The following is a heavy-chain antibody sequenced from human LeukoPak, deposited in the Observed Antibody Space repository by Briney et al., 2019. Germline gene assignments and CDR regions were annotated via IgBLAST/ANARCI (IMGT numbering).Heavy chain of an antibody. Sequence: SETLSLTCTVSGGSISSGDYYWSWIRQPPGKGLEWIGYIYYSGSTYHNPSLKSRVTISVDTSKNQFSLKLSSVTAADTAVYYCAREGGWYPRIDYWGQGTLVTVSS. D-gene: IGHD6-19*01. V-gene: IGHV4-30-4*08. CDR3: AREGGWYPRIDY. CDR2: IYYSGST. J-gene: IGHJ4*02. CDR1: GGSISSGDYY.